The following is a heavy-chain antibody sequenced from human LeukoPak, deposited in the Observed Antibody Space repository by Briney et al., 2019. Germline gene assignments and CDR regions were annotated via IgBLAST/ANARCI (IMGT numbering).Heavy chain of an antibody. D-gene: IGHD6-13*01. Sequence: GASVKVSCKASGYTFTSYGISWVRQAPGQGLEWMGWISAYNGNTNYAQKLQGRVTMTTDTSTSTAYMELSSLRSEDTAVYYCARKTSSSWYAPFDYWGQGTLVTVSS. CDR3: ARKTSSSWYAPFDY. J-gene: IGHJ4*02. CDR2: ISAYNGNT. V-gene: IGHV1-18*01. CDR1: GYTFTSYG.